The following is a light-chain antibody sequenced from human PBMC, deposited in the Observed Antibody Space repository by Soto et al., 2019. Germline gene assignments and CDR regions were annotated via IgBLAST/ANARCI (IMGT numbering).Light chain of an antibody. CDR3: QQSYSTLFT. CDR1: QTVIRY. Sequence: IQMTQFPSSLSASVGDRVTITCRAGQTVIRYLNWYQQKPGRAPNLLIYAVSNLQSGVPSRFSGSGSGTEFTLTISDLQPEDFAIYYCQQSYSTLFTFGPGTKVEIK. CDR2: AVS. J-gene: IGKJ3*01. V-gene: IGKV1-39*01.